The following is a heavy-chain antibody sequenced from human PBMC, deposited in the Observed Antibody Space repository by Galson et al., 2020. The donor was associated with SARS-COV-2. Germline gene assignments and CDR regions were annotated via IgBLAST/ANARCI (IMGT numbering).Heavy chain of an antibody. CDR2: ISYDGSNK. CDR1: GFTFSSYA. V-gene: IGHV3-30*04. D-gene: IGHD3-16*01. CDR3: ARPIGGSYYSGMDV. J-gene: IGHJ6*02. Sequence: GESLKISCAASGFTFSSYAMHWVRQAPGKGLEWVAVISYDGSNKYHADSVKGRFTISRDNSKNTLYLQMNSLRAEDTAVYYCARPIGGSYYSGMDVWGQGTTVTVSS.